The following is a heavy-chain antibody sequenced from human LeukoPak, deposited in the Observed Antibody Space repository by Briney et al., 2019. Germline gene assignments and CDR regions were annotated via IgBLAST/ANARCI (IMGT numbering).Heavy chain of an antibody. CDR3: ARESRTSGLDY. Sequence: PGGSLRLSRVASEFTVSSNYMSWVRQAPGKGLEWVSVIYSGGVAYYADSVKGRFTISRDDSKNTLYLQMNSLRVEDTAVYYCARESRTSGLDYWGQGTLVTVSS. D-gene: IGHD3-3*01. V-gene: IGHV3-66*01. CDR1: EFTVSSNY. J-gene: IGHJ4*02. CDR2: IYSGGVA.